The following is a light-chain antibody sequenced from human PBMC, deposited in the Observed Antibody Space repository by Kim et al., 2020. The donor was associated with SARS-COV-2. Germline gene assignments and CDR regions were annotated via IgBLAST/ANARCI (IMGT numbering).Light chain of an antibody. Sequence: GQWATISWYGTTSDVGSNTVNCYHQLPGAAPKLLIYGNDRRPSGVPDRFSCPKSGTSASLAISGLQSEDEADYYCAAWDDSLNGYVFGTGTKVTVL. CDR1: TSDVGSNT. J-gene: IGLJ1*01. CDR3: AAWDDSLNGYV. V-gene: IGLV1-44*01. CDR2: GND.